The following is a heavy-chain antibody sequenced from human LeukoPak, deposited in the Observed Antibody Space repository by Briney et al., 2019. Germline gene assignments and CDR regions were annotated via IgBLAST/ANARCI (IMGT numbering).Heavy chain of an antibody. CDR2: IYRKGNT. CDR1: GGSISTENNT. J-gene: IGHJ6*02. V-gene: IGHV4-39*02. Sequence: KASETLSLTCSVSGGSISTENNTWGWIRQSPGKGPEWIASIYRKGNTYNPSLKSRLTISVDTSKNHFSLSLSSVTAADTAVYYCGRLGNGRSRRDTPYYYSMDVWGRGTTVTVS. D-gene: IGHD1-26*01. CDR3: GRLGNGRSRRDTPYYYSMDV.